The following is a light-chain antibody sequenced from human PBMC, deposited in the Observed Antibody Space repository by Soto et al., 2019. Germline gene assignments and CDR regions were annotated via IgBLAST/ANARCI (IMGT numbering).Light chain of an antibody. CDR2: DVS. V-gene: IGLV2-14*01. J-gene: IGLJ1*01. CDR1: SSDVGGYNY. CDR3: SSYTSSRYV. Sequence: QSALTQPASVSGSPGQSITISCTGTSSDVGGYNYVSWYQQHPGKAPKLMIYDVSNRPSGVSNRFSGSKSGNTASLTISGLEAEDEAYYYCSSYTSSRYVFGGGTKLTVL.